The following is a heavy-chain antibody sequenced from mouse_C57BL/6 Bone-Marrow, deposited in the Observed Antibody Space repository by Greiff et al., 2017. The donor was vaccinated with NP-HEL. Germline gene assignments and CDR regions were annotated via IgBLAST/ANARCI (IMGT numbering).Heavy chain of an antibody. V-gene: IGHV5-4*03. CDR3: ARNDYDSWYFDV. CDR2: ISDGGSYT. Sequence: EVKLVESGGGLVKPGGSLKLSCAASGFTFSSYAMSWVRQTPEKRLEWVATISDGGSYTYYPDNVKGRFTISRDNAKNNLYLQMSHLKSEDTAMCYCARNDYDSWYFDVWGTGTTVTVSS. CDR1: GFTFSSYA. J-gene: IGHJ1*03. D-gene: IGHD2-4*01.